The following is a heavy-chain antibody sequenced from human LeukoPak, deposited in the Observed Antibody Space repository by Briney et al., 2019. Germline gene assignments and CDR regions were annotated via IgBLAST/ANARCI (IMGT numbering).Heavy chain of an antibody. D-gene: IGHD6-19*01. CDR1: GFTFSSYE. CDR2: ISSSGSTI. Sequence: PGGSLRLSCAASGFTFSSYEMNWVRQAPGKGLEWVSYISSSGSTIYYADSVKGRFTISRDNAKNSLYLQMNSLRAEDTAVYYCARDLKGEQWLVFLYYYGMDVWGQGTTVTVSS. J-gene: IGHJ6*02. V-gene: IGHV3-48*03. CDR3: ARDLKGEQWLVFLYYYGMDV.